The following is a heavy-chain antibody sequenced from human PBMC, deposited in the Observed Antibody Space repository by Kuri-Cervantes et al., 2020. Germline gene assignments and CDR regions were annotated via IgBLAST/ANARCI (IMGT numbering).Heavy chain of an antibody. V-gene: IGHV1-69*13. J-gene: IGHJ4*02. CDR2: IIPIFGTA. CDR3: ARDCRPITMIVMGLDY. Sequence: SVKVSCKASGGTFSSYAISWVRQAPGQGLEWMGGIIPIFGTANYAQKFQGRVTITADESTSTAYMELSSLRSEGTAVYYCARDCRPITMIVMGLDYWGQGTLVTVSS. D-gene: IGHD3-22*01. CDR1: GGTFSSYA.